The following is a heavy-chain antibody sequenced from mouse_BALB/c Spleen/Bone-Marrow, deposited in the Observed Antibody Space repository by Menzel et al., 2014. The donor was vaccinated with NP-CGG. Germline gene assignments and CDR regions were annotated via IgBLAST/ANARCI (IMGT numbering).Heavy chain of an antibody. CDR2: INPSTGYT. Sequence: VQLQQSGAELAKPGASVKMSCKASGYTFTTYWMHWVKQRPGQGLEWIGYINPSTGYTEYNQKFKDKATLTADKSSSTAYMQLISLTFEDSAVYYCVRDLDYWGQGTTLTVSS. CDR1: GYTFTTYW. CDR3: VRDLDY. J-gene: IGHJ2*01. V-gene: IGHV1-7*01.